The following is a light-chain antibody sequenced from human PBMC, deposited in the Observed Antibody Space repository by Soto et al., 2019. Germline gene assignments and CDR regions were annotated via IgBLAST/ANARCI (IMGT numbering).Light chain of an antibody. CDR2: RNN. J-gene: IGLJ2*01. Sequence: QSVLTQPPSASGTPGQRVTNSCSGSSSNIGGNYVYWYQQLPGTAPKLLISRNNQRPSGVPDRFSGSKSGTSASLAIIGLRSEDEADYYCAACDDSLSGNVVFGGGTKLTVL. CDR3: AACDDSLSGNVV. V-gene: IGLV1-47*01. CDR1: SSNIGGNY.